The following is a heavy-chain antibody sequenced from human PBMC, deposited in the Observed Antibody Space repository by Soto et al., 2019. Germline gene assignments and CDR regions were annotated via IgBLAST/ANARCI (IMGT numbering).Heavy chain of an antibody. CDR2: IYPGDSDT. J-gene: IGHJ6*02. CDR1: GYSFTSYW. V-gene: IGHV5-51*01. D-gene: IGHD1-26*01. Sequence: VESLKISCQGSGYSFTSYWICWVLQVPGKGLEWMGIIYPGDSDTRYSPSFQGQVTISADKSISTAYLQWSSLKASDTAMYYCARLREEYYYYGMDVWGQGTTVTVSS. CDR3: ARLREEYYYYGMDV.